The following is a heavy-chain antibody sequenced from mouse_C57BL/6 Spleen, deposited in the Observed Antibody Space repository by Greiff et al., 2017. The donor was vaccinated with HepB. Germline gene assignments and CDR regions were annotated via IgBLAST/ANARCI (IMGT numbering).Heavy chain of an antibody. Sequence: EVKLVESGGGLVKPGGSLKLSCAASGFTFSSYAMSWVRQTPEKRLEWVATISDGGSYTYYPDNVKGRFTISRDNAKNNLYLQMSNLKSEDTAMYYCARDSDGSSSFAYWGQGTLVTVSA. D-gene: IGHD1-1*01. V-gene: IGHV5-4*01. CDR3: ARDSDGSSSFAY. CDR1: GFTFSSYA. CDR2: ISDGGSYT. J-gene: IGHJ3*01.